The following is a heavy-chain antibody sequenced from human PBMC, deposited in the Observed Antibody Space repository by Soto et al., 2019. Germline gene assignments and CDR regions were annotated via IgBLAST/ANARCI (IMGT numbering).Heavy chain of an antibody. CDR3: AKSLKSLPYYFDY. CDR2: ISYDGSNK. Sequence: QVQLVESGGGVVQHGRSLRLSCAASGFTFSSYAMHWVRQAPGKGLEWVAVISYDGSNKYYADSVKGRFTISRDNSKNSLYLQMNSLRAEDTAVYYCAKSLKSLPYYFDYWSQGTLVTVSS. V-gene: IGHV3-30-3*01. CDR1: GFTFSSYA. J-gene: IGHJ4*02.